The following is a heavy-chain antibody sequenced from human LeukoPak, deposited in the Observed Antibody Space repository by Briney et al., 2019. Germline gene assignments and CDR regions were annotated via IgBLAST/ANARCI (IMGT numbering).Heavy chain of an antibody. Sequence: GASLKVSCKASGYTFTSYYMHWVRQAPGQGLEWRGIINPSGGSTSYAQKFQGRVTMTRDMSTSTVYMELSSLRSEDTAVYYCAREGIAARDGVFDYWGQGTLVTVSS. CDR2: INPSGGST. J-gene: IGHJ4*02. CDR1: GYTFTSYY. CDR3: AREGIAARDGVFDY. V-gene: IGHV1-46*01. D-gene: IGHD6-6*01.